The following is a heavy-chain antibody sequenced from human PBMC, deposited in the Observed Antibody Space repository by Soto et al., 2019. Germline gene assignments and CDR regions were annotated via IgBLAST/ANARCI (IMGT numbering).Heavy chain of an antibody. V-gene: IGHV3-48*03. CDR3: ATSAAAPGND. CDR2: ISSSGSTI. CDR1: GFTFSSYE. Sequence: EVQLVESGGGLVQPGGSLRLSCAASGFTFSSYEMNWVRQAPGKGLEWVSYISSSGSTIYYADSVKGRFTISRDNAKNSLYLQMNSLRAEDTAVYYCATSAAAPGNDWGQGTLVTVSS. J-gene: IGHJ4*02. D-gene: IGHD6-13*01.